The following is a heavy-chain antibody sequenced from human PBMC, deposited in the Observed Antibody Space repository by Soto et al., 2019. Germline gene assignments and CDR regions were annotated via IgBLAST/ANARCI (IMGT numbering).Heavy chain of an antibody. CDR1: GAAFSDNW. V-gene: IGHV4-34*01. CDR2: VNHDGKT. CDR3: ASARWNY. D-gene: IGHD6-6*01. J-gene: IGHJ4*02. Sequence: SETLALTCAVYGAAFSDNWWSWVRQPPGKGLEWIGEVNHDGKTNYKPSLKSRLSISVDTSKAQFSLRLTSVSAADMAVYYCASARWNYWGRGTVVTVSS.